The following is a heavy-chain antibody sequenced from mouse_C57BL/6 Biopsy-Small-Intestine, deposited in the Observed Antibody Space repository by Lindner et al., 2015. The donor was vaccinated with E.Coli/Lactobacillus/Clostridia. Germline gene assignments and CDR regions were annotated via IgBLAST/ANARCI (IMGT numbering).Heavy chain of an antibody. V-gene: IGHV1-66*01. J-gene: IGHJ3*01. Sequence: SVKVSCKASGYTFTSYGISWVRQAPGQGLEWMGWVGTEIGNTNYAQNFQGRVTMTRDTSTNTAYMELRNLRSDDTAVYYCCRAHVGRRYFDLWGLGTLVTVS. D-gene: IGHD3-1*01. CDR3: CRAHVGRRYFDL. CDR2: VGTEIGNT. CDR1: GYTFTSYG.